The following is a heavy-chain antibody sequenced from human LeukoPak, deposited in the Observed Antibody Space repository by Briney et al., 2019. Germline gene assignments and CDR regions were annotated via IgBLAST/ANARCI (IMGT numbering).Heavy chain of an antibody. V-gene: IGHV4-59*08. Sequence: SETLSVTCTVSGGSMSGYYWSWIRQPPGKGLEWIGYIFSSGSSNFSPSLKSRVTISVDTSRNQFSLRLSSVTAADTAVYSCARRSKLGYYFDSWGQGILVSVSS. D-gene: IGHD3-16*01. J-gene: IGHJ4*02. CDR2: IFSSGSS. CDR1: GGSMSGYY. CDR3: ARRSKLGYYFDS.